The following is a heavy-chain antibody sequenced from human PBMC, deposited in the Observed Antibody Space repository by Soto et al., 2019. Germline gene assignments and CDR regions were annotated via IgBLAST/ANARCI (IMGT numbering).Heavy chain of an antibody. V-gene: IGHV3-21*01. CDR2: ISSSSSYI. CDR3: ARGQDYDILTAFDP. D-gene: IGHD3-9*01. CDR1: GFTFSSYS. J-gene: IGHJ5*02. Sequence: PGGSLRLSCAASGFTFSSYSMNWVRQAPGKGLEWVSPISSSSSYIYFADSVKGRFTISRDNAKNSLYLQMNSLRAEDTAVYYCARGQDYDILTAFDPWGQGTLVTVSS.